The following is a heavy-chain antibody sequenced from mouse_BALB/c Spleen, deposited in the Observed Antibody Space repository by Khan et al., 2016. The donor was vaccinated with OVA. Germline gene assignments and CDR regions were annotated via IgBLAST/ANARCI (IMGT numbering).Heavy chain of an antibody. Sequence: QVRLQQSGAELVRPGVSVKLSCKTSGYIFTTYWIHWLKQRSGQDLEWIARIYPGTNNTYYSEKLKDKATLTADKSSTTAYLQLSSLKSEDSAVYFCAREEALYYFDYWGQGTTLTVSS. V-gene: IGHV1-76*01. D-gene: IGHD1-1*01. CDR3: AREEALYYFDY. CDR2: IYPGTNNT. CDR1: GYIFTTYW. J-gene: IGHJ2*01.